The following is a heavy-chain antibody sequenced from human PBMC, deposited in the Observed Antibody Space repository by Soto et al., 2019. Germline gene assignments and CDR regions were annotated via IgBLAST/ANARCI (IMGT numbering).Heavy chain of an antibody. Sequence: SETLSLTCSVSGASIAGGSYYWSWVRQPPGKVLEWIGYIPSRGRPFYNPSLTSRGTISADSSKNQLSLQLTSVTAADTAVYYCVRDQYSGYDFALWGQGNLVT. J-gene: IGHJ5*02. V-gene: IGHV4-30-4*01. CDR3: VRDQYSGYDFAL. CDR1: GASIAGGSYY. CDR2: IPSRGRP. D-gene: IGHD5-12*01.